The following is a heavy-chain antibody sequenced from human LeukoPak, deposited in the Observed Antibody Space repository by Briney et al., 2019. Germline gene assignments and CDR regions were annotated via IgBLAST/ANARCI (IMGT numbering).Heavy chain of an antibody. CDR2: INSDGSST. J-gene: IGHJ4*02. CDR3: AREILAPGKTHDY. V-gene: IGHV3-74*01. D-gene: IGHD3-3*01. Sequence: GGSLRLSCAASGFTFSSYWMHWVRQAPGKGLVWVSRINSDGSSTSYADSVKGRFTISRDNAKNTLYLQMNSLRAEDTAVYFCAREILAPGKTHDYWGQGTLVTVSS. CDR1: GFTFSSYW.